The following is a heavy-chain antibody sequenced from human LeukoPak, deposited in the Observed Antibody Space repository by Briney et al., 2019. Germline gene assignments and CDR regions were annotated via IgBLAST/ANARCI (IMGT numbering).Heavy chain of an antibody. J-gene: IGHJ4*02. D-gene: IGHD2-2*01. CDR1: GGTFRSYT. Sequence: SVKVSCKASGGTFRSYTISWVRQAPGQGLEWMGRIIPILGIANYAQKFQGRVTITADKSTSTAYMELSSLRSEDTAVYYCARDRLGYCSSTSCFGFDYWGQGTLVTVSS. CDR3: ARDRLGYCSSTSCFGFDY. CDR2: IIPILGIA. V-gene: IGHV1-69*04.